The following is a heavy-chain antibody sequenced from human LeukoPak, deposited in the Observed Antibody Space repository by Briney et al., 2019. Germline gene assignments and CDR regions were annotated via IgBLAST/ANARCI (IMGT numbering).Heavy chain of an antibody. CDR2: ISGSGGST. V-gene: IGHV3-23*01. J-gene: IGHJ4*02. CDR1: GFTFSSYA. D-gene: IGHD3-10*01. CDR3: AKDRVRGVGAIDY. Sequence: HPGGSLRLSCAASGFTFSSYAMSWVREAPGKGLEWVSAISGSGGSTYYADSVKGRFTISRDNSKNTLYLQMNSLRAEDTAVYYCAKDRVRGVGAIDYWGQGTLVTVSS.